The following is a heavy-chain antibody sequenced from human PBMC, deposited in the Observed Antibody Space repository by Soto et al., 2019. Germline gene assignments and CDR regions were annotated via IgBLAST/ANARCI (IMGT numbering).Heavy chain of an antibody. CDR3: VRYPRGFYLAY. Sequence: GGSVRISYRASRGKVSSKYVSWVRQAPGKGVESVSVIYRGGPTYYADFVKGRFTISIDNFKNTLYLQMTGLRAEDTAVYYCVRYPRGFYLAYRGQRALVTVSS. CDR1: RGKVSSKY. J-gene: IGHJ4*02. D-gene: IGHD2-2*01. CDR2: IYRGGPT. V-gene: IGHV3-53*01.